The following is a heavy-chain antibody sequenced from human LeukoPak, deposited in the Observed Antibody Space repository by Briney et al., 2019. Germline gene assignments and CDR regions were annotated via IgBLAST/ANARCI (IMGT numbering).Heavy chain of an antibody. CDR3: ARVGYDFWSGYCDY. V-gene: IGHV4-34*01. CDR2: INHSGST. Sequence: PSETLSLTCAVYGGSFCGYYWSWIRQPPGKGLEWIGEINHSGSTNYNPSLTSRVTISVDTSKNQFSLKLSSVTAADTAVYYCARVGYDFWSGYCDYWGQGTLVTVSS. CDR1: GGSFCGYY. J-gene: IGHJ4*02. D-gene: IGHD3-3*01.